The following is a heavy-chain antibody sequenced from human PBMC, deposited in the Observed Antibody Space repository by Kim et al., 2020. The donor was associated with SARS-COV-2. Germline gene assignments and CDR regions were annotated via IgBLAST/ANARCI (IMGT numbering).Heavy chain of an antibody. J-gene: IGHJ4*02. V-gene: IGHV3-74*01. Sequence: GGSLRLSCEASGFTFSSYWMHWVRQVPGKGLVWVSRVSPDGSGTNHADTVKGRFTISRDNAKNTVFLQMNSLRADHTAVYYCARGGSGYYGLDYCGQGALVTVDS. D-gene: IGHD3-22*01. CDR1: GFTFSSYW. CDR3: ARGGSGYYGLDY. CDR2: VSPDGSGT.